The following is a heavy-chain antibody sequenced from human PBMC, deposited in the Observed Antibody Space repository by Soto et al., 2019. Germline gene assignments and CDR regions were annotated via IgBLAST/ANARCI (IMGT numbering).Heavy chain of an antibody. Sequence: GGSLRLSCAASGFTFSSYTMNWVRQAPGKGLEWVSSISSSSSYIYYADSVKGRFTISRDNAKNSLYPQMNSLRAEDTAVYYCARFGYTTEAHWGQGTLVTVSS. J-gene: IGHJ4*02. CDR1: GFTFSSYT. V-gene: IGHV3-21*01. D-gene: IGHD5-12*01. CDR2: ISSSSSYI. CDR3: ARFGYTTEAH.